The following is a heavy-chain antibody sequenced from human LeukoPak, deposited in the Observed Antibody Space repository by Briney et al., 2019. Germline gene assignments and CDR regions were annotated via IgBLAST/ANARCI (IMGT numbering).Heavy chain of an antibody. CDR1: GGSFSGYY. J-gene: IGHJ4*02. CDR3: ARRGRTVYDY. CDR2: INHSGST. V-gene: IGHV4-34*01. Sequence: SSETLSLTCAVYGGSFSGYYWSWIRQPPGKGLEWIGEINHSGSTYYNPSLKSRVTISVDTSKNQFSLKLSSVTAADTAVYYCARRGRTVYDYWGQGTLVTVSS. D-gene: IGHD2-15*01.